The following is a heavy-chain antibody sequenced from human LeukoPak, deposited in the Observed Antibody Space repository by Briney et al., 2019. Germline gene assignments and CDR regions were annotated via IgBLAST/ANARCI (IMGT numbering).Heavy chain of an antibody. J-gene: IGHJ5*02. CDR2: ISSSGSTI. CDR3: ARDFWSGFYNNWFDP. V-gene: IGHV3-11*01. Sequence: KPGGSLRLSCAASRFTFSDYYMSWIRQAPGKGLEWVSYISSSGSTIYFADSVKGRFTVSRDNAKNSLSLQMNSLRAEDTAVYYCARDFWSGFYNNWFDPWGQGTLVIVSS. D-gene: IGHD3-3*01. CDR1: RFTFSDYY.